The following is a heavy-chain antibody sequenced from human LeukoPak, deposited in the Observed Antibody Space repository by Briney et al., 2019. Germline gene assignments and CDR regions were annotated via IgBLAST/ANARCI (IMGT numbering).Heavy chain of an antibody. CDR1: GVSINTYF. CDR2: VYYTGIT. CDR3: ASQLGGTTFH. V-gene: IGHV4-59*13. Sequence: PSETLSLTCTVSGVSINTYFWSLIRQPPGKGLEWIGYVYYTGITNYNPSLKSRVSISLDTSKNQFSLRLNSVTAAETAVYYCASQLGGTTFHWGQGTLVTVSS. J-gene: IGHJ4*02. D-gene: IGHD1/OR15-1a*01.